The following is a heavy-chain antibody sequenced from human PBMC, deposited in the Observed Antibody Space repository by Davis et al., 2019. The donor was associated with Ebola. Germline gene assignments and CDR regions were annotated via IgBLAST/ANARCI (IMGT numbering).Heavy chain of an antibody. J-gene: IGHJ4*02. CDR2: IRSKANSYAT. V-gene: IGHV3-73*01. Sequence: GESLKISCAASGFTFSGSAMHWVRQASGKGLEWVGRIRSKANSYATAYAALVKGRFTISRDDSKNTAYLQMNSLKTEDTAVYYCTSFVETDYWGQGTLVTVSS. CDR1: GFTFSGSA. D-gene: IGHD3-3*01. CDR3: TSFVETDY.